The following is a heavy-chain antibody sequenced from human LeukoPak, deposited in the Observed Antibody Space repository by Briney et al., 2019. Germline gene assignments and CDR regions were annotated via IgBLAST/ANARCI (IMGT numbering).Heavy chain of an antibody. J-gene: IGHJ4*02. Sequence: GGSLRLSCAASGFTFSSYSMNWVRQAPGKGLEWVSSISSSSSYIYYADSVKGRFTISRDNAKNSLYLQMNSLRAEDTAVFYCARVRVGYYFDYWGRGTLVTVSS. D-gene: IGHD6-13*01. CDR3: ARVRVGYYFDY. CDR2: ISSSSSYI. V-gene: IGHV3-21*01. CDR1: GFTFSSYS.